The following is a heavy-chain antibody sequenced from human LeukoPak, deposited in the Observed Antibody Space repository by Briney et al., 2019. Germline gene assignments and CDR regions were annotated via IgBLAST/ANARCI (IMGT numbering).Heavy chain of an antibody. Sequence: GGSLRLSCAASGFTFSSYTMNWVRQALGQGLEWVSTISDPHSGSETHYADSVKGRFTISRDDSQNTLYLQMNSLRAEDTAVYYCARRWELLGRGYYFDYWGQGTLVTVSS. CDR1: GFTFSSYT. D-gene: IGHD1-26*01. CDR2: ISDPHSGSET. J-gene: IGHJ4*02. CDR3: ARRWELLGRGYYFDY. V-gene: IGHV3-23*01.